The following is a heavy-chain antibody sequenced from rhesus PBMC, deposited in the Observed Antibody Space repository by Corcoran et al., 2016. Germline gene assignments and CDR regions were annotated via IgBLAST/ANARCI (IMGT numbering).Heavy chain of an antibody. V-gene: IGHV4-165*01. D-gene: IGHD6-13*01. J-gene: IGHJ4*01. CDR2: IGGSSGST. CDR1: GGSISGYW. Sequence: QVQLQESGPGLVKPSETLSLTCAVSGGSISGYWWGWIRQPPGKGLEWSGYIGGSSGSTYYNPSLKSRVTISTDTSKNQFSLKLSSVTAADTAVYYCARRGRSNFDYWGQGVLVTVSS. CDR3: ARRGRSNFDY.